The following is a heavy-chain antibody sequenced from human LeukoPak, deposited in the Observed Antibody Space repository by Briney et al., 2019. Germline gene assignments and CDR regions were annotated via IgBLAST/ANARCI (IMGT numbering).Heavy chain of an antibody. CDR2: IYYSGGT. D-gene: IGHD6-13*01. Sequence: SETLSLTCTVSGGSISSYYWSWIRQPPGKGLEWIGYIYYSGGTNYNPSLKSRVTISVDTSKNQFSLKLSSVTAADTAVYYCARGADGPPLDYWGQGTLVTVSS. CDR3: ARGADGPPLDY. V-gene: IGHV4-59*01. CDR1: GGSISSYY. J-gene: IGHJ4*02.